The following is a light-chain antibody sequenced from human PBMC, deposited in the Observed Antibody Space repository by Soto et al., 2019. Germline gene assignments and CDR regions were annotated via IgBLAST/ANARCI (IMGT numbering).Light chain of an antibody. Sequence: DVQMTQSPSSLSASVGDRVTITCRASQDINSWLAWYQQKPGQAPKSLIYAASSLQTGVPSRFSGSESGTDYPLPISSLQPEDSATYYCQQYNVYPLTFGGGTKVEIK. CDR3: QQYNVYPLT. CDR2: AAS. CDR1: QDINSW. V-gene: IGKV1D-16*01. J-gene: IGKJ4*01.